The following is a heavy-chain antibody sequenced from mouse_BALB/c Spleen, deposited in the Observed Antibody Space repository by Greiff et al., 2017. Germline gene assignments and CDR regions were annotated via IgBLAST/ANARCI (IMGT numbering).Heavy chain of an antibody. CDR1: GFSLTSYG. J-gene: IGHJ2*01. D-gene: IGHD1-1*01. CDR3: ARSPTYYYGTLDY. Sequence: VQRVESGPGLVAPSQSLSITCTVSGFSLTSYGVHWVRQPPGKGLEWLGVIWAGGSTNYNSALMSRLSISKDNSKSQVFVKMNSLQTDDTAMYYCARSPTYYYGTLDYWGQGTTLTVSS. CDR2: IWAGGST. V-gene: IGHV2-9*02.